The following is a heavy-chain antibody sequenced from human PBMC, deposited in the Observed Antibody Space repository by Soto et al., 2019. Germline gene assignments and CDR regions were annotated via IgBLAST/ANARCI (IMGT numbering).Heavy chain of an antibody. CDR2: IYYSGST. V-gene: IGHV4-30-4*01. CDR3: ARAFDTSDYGFDP. D-gene: IGHD4-17*01. CDR1: GGSISSGDYY. Sequence: SETLSLTCTVSGGSISSGDYYWSWIRQPPGKGLEWIGYIYYSGSTYYNPSLKSRVTISVDTSKNQFSLKLSSVTAADTAVYYCARAFDTSDYGFDPWGQGTLVTVSS. J-gene: IGHJ5*02.